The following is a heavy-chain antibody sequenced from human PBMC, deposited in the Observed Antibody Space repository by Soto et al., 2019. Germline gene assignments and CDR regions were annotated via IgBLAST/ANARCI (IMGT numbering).Heavy chain of an antibody. J-gene: IGHJ4*02. V-gene: IGHV1-2*02. Sequence: GASVKVSCKPSGYTFTGYYIHWVRQTPGQGLERMGWINPNSGATNYALKFQGRVTMTRETSISAAYMELTSLTSDDTAVYYCARSRLTDYSIDYWGQGTLVTVSS. D-gene: IGHD4-4*01. CDR2: INPNSGAT. CDR3: ARSRLTDYSIDY. CDR1: GYTFTGYY.